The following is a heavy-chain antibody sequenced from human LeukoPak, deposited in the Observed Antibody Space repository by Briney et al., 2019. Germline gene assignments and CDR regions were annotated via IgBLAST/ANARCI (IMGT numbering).Heavy chain of an antibody. CDR1: GITLGDYS. CDR3: ATDPQHDGDF. J-gene: IGHJ4*02. V-gene: IGHV3-23*01. CDR2: IGGTIRDI. D-gene: IGHD1-1*01. Sequence: SGGSLRLSCVASGITLGDYSMAWVRQAPGKGLEWVSTIGGTIRDIHYADSVKGRFTISRDNSKNMLYLQMNSLRADDTAVYYCATDPQHDGDFWGQGTLVTVSS.